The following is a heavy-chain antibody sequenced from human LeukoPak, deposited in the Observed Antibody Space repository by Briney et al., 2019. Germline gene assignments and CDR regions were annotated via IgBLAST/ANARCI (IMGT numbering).Heavy chain of an antibody. D-gene: IGHD6-25*01. Sequence: QPGGSLRLSCAISGFTFSNYWMHWVRQAPGKGLVWVSGINGDGSRTKYEDSVKGRFTVSRDNAKNTLYLQMNSLRAEDTAVYYCASPYSSGLWGQGTLVTVSS. CDR2: INGDGSRT. CDR3: ASPYSSGL. J-gene: IGHJ1*01. V-gene: IGHV3-74*03. CDR1: GFTFSNYW.